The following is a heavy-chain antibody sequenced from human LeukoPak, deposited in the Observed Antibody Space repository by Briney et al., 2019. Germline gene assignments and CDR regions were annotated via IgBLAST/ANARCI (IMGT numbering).Heavy chain of an antibody. J-gene: IGHJ3*02. V-gene: IGHV3-23*01. D-gene: IGHD6-13*01. CDR3: ARSSSWYGDAFDI. Sequence: GGSLRLSCAASGFTLSSYAMSWVRQAPGKGLEWVSAISDTGNTYHADSVKGRFTISRDNSKNTLYLQMNSLRAEDTAVYYCARSSSWYGDAFDIWGQGTMVTVSS. CDR2: ISDTGNT. CDR1: GFTLSSYA.